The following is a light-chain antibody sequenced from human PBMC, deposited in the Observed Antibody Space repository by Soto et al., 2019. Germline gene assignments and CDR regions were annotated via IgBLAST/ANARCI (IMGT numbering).Light chain of an antibody. Sequence: VLTQSSSASASLGSSVKLTCTLSSGHSSYIIAWHQQQPGKAPRYLMKLEGSGSYNKGSGVPDRFSGSSSGADRYLTISNLQFEDEADYYCETWDSNTHRVFGGGTKLTVL. J-gene: IGLJ3*02. CDR2: LEGSGSY. V-gene: IGLV4-60*02. CDR3: ETWDSNTHRV. CDR1: SGHSSYI.